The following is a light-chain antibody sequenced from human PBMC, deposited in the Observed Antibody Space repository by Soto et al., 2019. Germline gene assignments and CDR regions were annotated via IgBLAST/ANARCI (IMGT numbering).Light chain of an antibody. CDR1: QNVRSN. Sequence: EIVMTQSPATLSVSPVERATLSCRASQNVRSNLAWYQQKPGQAPRLLIYGASTRATGIPARFSGTGSGTEFTLTISSLQSEDFAVYYCQQYNTWPPITFGQGTRLEIK. CDR2: GAS. V-gene: IGKV3-15*01. CDR3: QQYNTWPPIT. J-gene: IGKJ5*01.